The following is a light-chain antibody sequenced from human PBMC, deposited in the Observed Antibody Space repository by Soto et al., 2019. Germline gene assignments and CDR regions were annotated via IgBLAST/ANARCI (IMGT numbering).Light chain of an antibody. Sequence: DIQMTQSPSTLSAFVGDRVTITCRASQTISSWLAWYQQKPGKAPKLLIYKASTLKSGVPSRFSGSGSGTEFTLTISSLQPDDFATYYCQHYNSYSEAFGQGTKGDIK. J-gene: IGKJ1*01. CDR1: QTISSW. CDR2: KAS. V-gene: IGKV1-5*03. CDR3: QHYNSYSEA.